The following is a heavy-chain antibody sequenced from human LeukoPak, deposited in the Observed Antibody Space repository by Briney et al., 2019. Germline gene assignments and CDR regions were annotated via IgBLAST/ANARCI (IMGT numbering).Heavy chain of an antibody. CDR2: INTDGSST. CDR3: ARVATYYDSSGYISGYFDY. V-gene: IGHV3-74*01. Sequence: GGSLRLSCAASGFTFSSYWMHWVRQAPGKGLVWVSRINTDGSSTTYADSVKGRFTISRDNAKNTLYLQMNSLRAEDTAVYYCARVATYYDSSGYISGYFDYWGQGTLVTVSS. J-gene: IGHJ4*02. CDR1: GFTFSSYW. D-gene: IGHD3-22*01.